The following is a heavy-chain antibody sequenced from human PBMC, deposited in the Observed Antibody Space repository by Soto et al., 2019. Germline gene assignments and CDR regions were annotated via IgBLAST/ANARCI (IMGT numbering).Heavy chain of an antibody. D-gene: IGHD6-13*01. CDR3: ARDHSTSWSVCYYYGMDV. J-gene: IGHJ6*02. Sequence: QVQLVESGGGLVKPGGSLRLSCAASGFTFSDYYMNWIRQAPGKGLEWVSYISSSSTYTNYADSVKGRFTISRDNAKNSLYLQMNSLRAEDTAVYYCARDHSTSWSVCYYYGMDVWGQGTTVTVSS. V-gene: IGHV3-11*06. CDR2: ISSSSTYT. CDR1: GFTFSDYY.